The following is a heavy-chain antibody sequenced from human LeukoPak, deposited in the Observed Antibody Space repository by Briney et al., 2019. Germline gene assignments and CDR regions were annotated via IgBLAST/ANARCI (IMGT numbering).Heavy chain of an antibody. V-gene: IGHV1-69*05. J-gene: IGHJ4*02. CDR2: LIPIFGTA. CDR1: GCTFSSYA. D-gene: IGHD3-22*01. CDR3: ARDLHYYDSSGYYYGY. Sequence: SLKVSCKACGCTFSSYAISWVRQAPGQGLEWIGGLIPIFGTANYAQKLQGRVTMTTDTSTSTAYMELRSLRSDDTAVYYCARDLHYYDSSGYYYGYWGQGTLVTVSP.